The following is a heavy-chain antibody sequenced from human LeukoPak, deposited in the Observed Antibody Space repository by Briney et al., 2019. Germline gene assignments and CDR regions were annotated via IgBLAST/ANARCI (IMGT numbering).Heavy chain of an antibody. V-gene: IGHV4-31*03. CDR3: ARRSIAAYYFDY. D-gene: IGHD6-13*01. CDR2: IYYNGST. J-gene: IGHJ4*02. CDR1: GGSISSGGYY. Sequence: SETLSLTCTVSGGSISSGGYYWSWIRQHPGKGLEWIGYIYYNGSTYYNPSLKSRVTISVDTSKNQFSLKLSSVTAADTAVYYCARRSIAAYYFDYWGQGTLVTVSS.